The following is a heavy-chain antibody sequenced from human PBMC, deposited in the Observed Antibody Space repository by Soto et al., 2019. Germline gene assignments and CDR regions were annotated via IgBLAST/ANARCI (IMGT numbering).Heavy chain of an antibody. D-gene: IGHD4-4*01. CDR1: GDSVGRGGHY. V-gene: IGHV4-31*02. Sequence: QLQLQESGPGLVKPSQTLSVSCSVSGDSVGRGGHYWTWIRQHPGKGLEWIGYIYWTGSTSYNPSLKSRVTISVDRSKNQVSRKLNSVTAADKAVYYCARDAGLTSAIDYWGQGTLITVSS. J-gene: IGHJ4*02. CDR3: ARDAGLTSAIDY. CDR2: IYWTGST.